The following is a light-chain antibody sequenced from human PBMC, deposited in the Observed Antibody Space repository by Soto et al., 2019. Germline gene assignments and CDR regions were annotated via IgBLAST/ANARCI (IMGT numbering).Light chain of an antibody. CDR3: QQSYNTSFT. V-gene: IGKV1-39*01. Sequence: DVQMTQSPSSLSASEGDRITITCRASQSINSFLNWYQQKSGKAPKLLIYDASTLQSGVPSRFSGSGSETEFTLTITSLQPDDFATYYCQQSYNTSFTFGPGTKVDVK. CDR2: DAS. J-gene: IGKJ3*01. CDR1: QSINSF.